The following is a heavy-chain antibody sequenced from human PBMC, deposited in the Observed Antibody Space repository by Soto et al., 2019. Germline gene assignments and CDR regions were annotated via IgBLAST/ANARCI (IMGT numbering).Heavy chain of an antibody. J-gene: IGHJ2*01. CDR1: GGSISSGGYY. Sequence: QVQLQESGPGLVKPSQTLSLTCTVSGGSISSGGYYWSWIRQHPGKGLEWIGYIHESGSMYYKASLKSRVSISRDTSKHQFSLKLTSVTARDTAVDDCARGPVTWLFDLWGRGTLVTVSS. D-gene: IGHD3-22*01. CDR3: ARGPVTWLFDL. CDR2: IHESGSM. V-gene: IGHV4-31*03.